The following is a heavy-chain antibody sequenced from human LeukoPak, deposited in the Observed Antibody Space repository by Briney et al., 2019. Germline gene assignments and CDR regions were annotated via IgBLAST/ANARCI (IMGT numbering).Heavy chain of an antibody. CDR1: GFTFSSYT. Sequence: SGGSLRLSCAASGFTFSSYTMNCVRQAPGKGLEWVSSISSSSSYIYYADSVKGRFVISRDNAKNSLYLQMNSLRVEDTAVYYCARDSVLDPWGQGTPVTVSS. CDR2: ISSSSSYI. D-gene: IGHD3-10*01. V-gene: IGHV3-21*01. CDR3: ARDSVLDP. J-gene: IGHJ5*02.